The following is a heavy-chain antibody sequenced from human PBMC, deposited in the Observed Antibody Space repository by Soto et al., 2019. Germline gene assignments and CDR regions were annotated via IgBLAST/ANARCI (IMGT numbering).Heavy chain of an antibody. D-gene: IGHD4-4*01. V-gene: IGHV3-49*03. CDR3: TRDQDSVYFDY. CDR1: GFTFSDYA. Sequence: WSLRLSCTASGFTFSDYAMSWFRQAPGKGLEWVGFIRSKAYGGTTEYAVSVKGRFTISRDDSKSIAYLQMNSLKTEDTAVYYCTRDQDSVYFDYWGQGTLVTVSS. J-gene: IGHJ4*02. CDR2: IRSKAYGGTT.